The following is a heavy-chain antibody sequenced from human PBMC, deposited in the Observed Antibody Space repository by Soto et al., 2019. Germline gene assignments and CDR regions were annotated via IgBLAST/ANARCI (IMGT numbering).Heavy chain of an antibody. D-gene: IGHD3-10*01. CDR2: IVVGSGNT. J-gene: IGHJ6*02. Sequence: ASVKVSCKASGFTFTSSAVQWVRQARGQRLEWIGWIVVGSGNTNYAQKFQERVTITRDMSTSTAYMELSSLRSEDTAVYYCAAARNLWFGELIKGYYYYGMDVWGQGTTVTVSS. CDR3: AAARNLWFGELIKGYYYYGMDV. V-gene: IGHV1-58*01. CDR1: GFTFTSSA.